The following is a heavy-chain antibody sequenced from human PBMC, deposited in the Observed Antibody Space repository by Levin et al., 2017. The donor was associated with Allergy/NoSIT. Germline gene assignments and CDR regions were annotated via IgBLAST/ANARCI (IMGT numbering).Heavy chain of an antibody. CDR1: GGSISSYY. Sequence: SETLSLTCTVSGGSISSYYWSWIRQPPGKGLEWIGYIYYSGSTNYNPSLKSRVTISVDTSKNQFSLKLSSVTAADTAVYYCARNVDCSGGSCYHSSWFDPWGQGTLVTVSS. CDR2: IYYSGST. V-gene: IGHV4-59*08. J-gene: IGHJ5*02. D-gene: IGHD2-15*01. CDR3: ARNVDCSGGSCYHSSWFDP.